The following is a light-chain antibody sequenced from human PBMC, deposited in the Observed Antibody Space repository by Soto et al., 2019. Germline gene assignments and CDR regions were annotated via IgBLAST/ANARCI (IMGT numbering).Light chain of an antibody. J-gene: IGKJ1*01. CDR1: QSVSNNY. V-gene: IGKV3D-20*02. CDR3: QQRSNWPWT. CDR2: DAS. Sequence: IVMTQSPGTLSLSPGERATLSCRSSQSVSNNYLAWYQQKPGQAPRLIIYDASNRATGIPVRFSGSGSGTDYTLTITNLEPEDVAMYYCQQRSNWPWTLGQGTKVDIK.